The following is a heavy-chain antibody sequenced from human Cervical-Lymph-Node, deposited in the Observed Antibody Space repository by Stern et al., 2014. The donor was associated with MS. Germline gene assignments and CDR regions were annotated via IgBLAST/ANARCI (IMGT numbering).Heavy chain of an antibody. CDR3: ARGSSGGSGYGMDV. J-gene: IGHJ6*02. Sequence: QVQLQESGPGLVKPSGTLSLTCAVSGGSVRSRNWWHWVRQSPGKGLEWIGKVYHSGSTHYNPSLKSRVIISIDKSKNLVSLNLTSGTAADTAVYYCARGSSGGSGYGMDVWGQGTTIIVSS. V-gene: IGHV4-4*02. CDR2: VYHSGST. CDR1: GGSVRSRNW. D-gene: IGHD2-15*01.